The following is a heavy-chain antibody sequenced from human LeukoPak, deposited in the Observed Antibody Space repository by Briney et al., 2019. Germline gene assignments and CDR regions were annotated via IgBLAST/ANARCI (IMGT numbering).Heavy chain of an antibody. CDR2: IWYDGSNK. D-gene: IGHD3-9*01. CDR1: GFIFSCYG. CDR3: ARDIVLRYFDWLSSPYYYYYGMDV. V-gene: IGHV3-33*01. Sequence: PGGSLRFSCAASGFIFSCYGMHWVRQAPGKGLEWVAVIWYDGSNKYYADSVKGRFTISRDNSKNTLYLQMNSLRAEDTAVYYCARDIVLRYFDWLSSPYYYYYGMDVWGQGTTVTVSS. J-gene: IGHJ6*02.